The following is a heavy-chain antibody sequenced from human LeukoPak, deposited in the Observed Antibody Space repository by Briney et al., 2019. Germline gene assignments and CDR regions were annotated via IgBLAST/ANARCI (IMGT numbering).Heavy chain of an antibody. Sequence: ASVKVSCKASGYTFTSYDINWVRQATGQGLEWMGWMNPNSGNTGYAQKFQGRVTITRNTSISTAYMELSSLRSEDTAVYYCAREQWLGSFYYYYYGLDVWGQGTTVTVSS. V-gene: IGHV1-8*03. CDR3: AREQWLGSFYYYYYGLDV. J-gene: IGHJ6*02. D-gene: IGHD6-19*01. CDR2: MNPNSGNT. CDR1: GYTFTSYD.